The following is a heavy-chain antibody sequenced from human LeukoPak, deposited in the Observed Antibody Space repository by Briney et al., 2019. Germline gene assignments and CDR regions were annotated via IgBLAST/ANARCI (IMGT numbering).Heavy chain of an antibody. V-gene: IGHV4-34*01. CDR1: GGSFSGYY. Sequence: KPSETLSLXCAVSGGSFSGYYWSWIRPPPGKGREWSGEINHSGSTNYNPSLKSRVTISVDTSKNQFSLKLSSVTAADTAVYYCARGIYYDSSGPDYWGQGTLVTVSP. D-gene: IGHD3-22*01. CDR3: ARGIYYDSSGPDY. CDR2: INHSGST. J-gene: IGHJ4*02.